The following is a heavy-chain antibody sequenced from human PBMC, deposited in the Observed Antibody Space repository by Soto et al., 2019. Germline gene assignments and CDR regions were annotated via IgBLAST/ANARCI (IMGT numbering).Heavy chain of an antibody. CDR2: INHSGST. CDR1: GGSFSGYY. J-gene: IGHJ4*02. D-gene: IGHD4-17*01. Sequence: SETLSLTCAVYGGSFSGYYWSWIRQPPGKGLEWIGEINHSGSTNYNPSLKSRVTISVDTSRNQFSLKLSSLTAADTAVYYCARGVWERSHGVTNIDYWGLGTLVTVSS. CDR3: ARGVWERSHGVTNIDY. V-gene: IGHV4-34*01.